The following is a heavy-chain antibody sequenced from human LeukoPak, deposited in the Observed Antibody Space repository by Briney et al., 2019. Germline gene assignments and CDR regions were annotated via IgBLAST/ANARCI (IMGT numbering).Heavy chain of an antibody. V-gene: IGHV1-2*02. CDR2: INPNSGGT. Sequence: ASVKVSCKASGYTXTGYYMHWVRQAPGQGLEWMGWINPNSGGTNYAQKFQGRVTMTRDTSISTAYMELSRLRSDDTAVYYCARSIAVAGAYDYWGQGTLVTVSS. D-gene: IGHD6-19*01. CDR3: ARSIAVAGAYDY. CDR1: GYTXTGYY. J-gene: IGHJ4*02.